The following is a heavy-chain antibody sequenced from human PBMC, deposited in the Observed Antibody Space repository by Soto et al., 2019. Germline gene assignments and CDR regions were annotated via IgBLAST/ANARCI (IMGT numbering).Heavy chain of an antibody. V-gene: IGHV3-23*01. D-gene: IGHD6-19*01. CDR1: GFTFSSYA. J-gene: IGHJ4*02. CDR2: ITRSGDYT. Sequence: GGSLRLSCAASGFTFSSYAMTWVRQAPGKGLEWVSIITRSGDYTYYADSVKGRFTISRDNSKNTLYLQMNSLRAEDTAVYYCAKGAHDSGWYFDYWGQGTLVTVSS. CDR3: AKGAHDSGWYFDY.